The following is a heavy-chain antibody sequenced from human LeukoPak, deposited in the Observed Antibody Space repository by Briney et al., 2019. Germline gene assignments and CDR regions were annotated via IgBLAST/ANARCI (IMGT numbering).Heavy chain of an antibody. CDR2: ISGSGGST. CDR1: GFTFSSYA. Sequence: TEGSLRLSCAASGFTFSSYAMSWVRQAPGKGLEWVSAISGSGGSTYYADSVKGRFTISRDNSKNTLYLQMNSLRAEDTAVYYCAKDQYSSSPRWFDPWGQGTLVTVSS. J-gene: IGHJ5*02. CDR3: AKDQYSSSPRWFDP. D-gene: IGHD6-6*01. V-gene: IGHV3-23*01.